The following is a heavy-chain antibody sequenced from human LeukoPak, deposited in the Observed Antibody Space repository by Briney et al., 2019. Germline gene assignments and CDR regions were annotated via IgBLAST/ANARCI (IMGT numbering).Heavy chain of an antibody. CDR2: IKEDGSEK. Sequence: GGSLRLSCAASGFTFSSYWMSWVRQAPGKGLEWVANIKEDGSEKYYVDSVKGRFTISRDNAYNSLCLQMNSLRAEDTAVYYCARELFGSGSYASYWGQGTLVTVSS. J-gene: IGHJ4*02. CDR1: GFTFSSYW. D-gene: IGHD3-10*01. CDR3: ARELFGSGSYASY. V-gene: IGHV3-7*01.